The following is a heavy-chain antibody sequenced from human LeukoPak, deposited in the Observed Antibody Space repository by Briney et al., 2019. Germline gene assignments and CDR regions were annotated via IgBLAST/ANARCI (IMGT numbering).Heavy chain of an antibody. Sequence: ASVKVSCEASGYTFTGYYMHWVRQAPGQGLEWMGWINPNSGGTNYAQKFQGRVTMTRDTSISTAYMELRRLTSDDTAVYYCARDAWARIEFGELLFPADFYYGMDVWGQGTTVTVFS. J-gene: IGHJ6*02. V-gene: IGHV1-2*02. CDR1: GYTFTGYY. CDR2: INPNSGGT. CDR3: ARDAWARIEFGELLFPADFYYGMDV. D-gene: IGHD3-10*01.